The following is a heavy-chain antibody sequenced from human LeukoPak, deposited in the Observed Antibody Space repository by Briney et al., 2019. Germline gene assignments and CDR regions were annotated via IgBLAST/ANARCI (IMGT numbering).Heavy chain of an antibody. CDR2: MSPNSGTT. D-gene: IGHD2-15*01. CDR3: ARGRGAAFYYYYFDV. J-gene: IGHJ6*03. CDR1: GYSFTSYD. Sequence: ASVKVSCKASGYSFTSYDINWVRQAPGQGVEWMGWMSPNSGTTGYAQNFQGRVTITRDTSMSTAYMELTSLRSDDTAVYYCARGRGAAFYYYYFDVLCKETTVTISS. V-gene: IGHV1-8*01.